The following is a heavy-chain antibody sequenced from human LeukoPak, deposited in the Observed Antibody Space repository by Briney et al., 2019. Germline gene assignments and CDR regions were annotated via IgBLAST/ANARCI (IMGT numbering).Heavy chain of an antibody. CDR2: IYYSGTT. Sequence: SETLSLTCTVSGGSISYYYWSWIQQSPGKGLEWIGYIYYSGTTNYNPSLKSRVTISVDTSKNQFSLQLRSVTAADTAVYYCAREDPQTTVPEGMDVWGQGTTVTVSS. J-gene: IGHJ6*02. V-gene: IGHV4-59*01. CDR1: GGSISYYY. CDR3: AREDPQTTVPEGMDV. D-gene: IGHD4-17*01.